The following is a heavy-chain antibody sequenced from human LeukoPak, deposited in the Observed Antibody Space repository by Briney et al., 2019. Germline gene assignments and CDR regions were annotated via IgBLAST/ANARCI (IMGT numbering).Heavy chain of an antibody. V-gene: IGHV1-8*01. D-gene: IGHD6-19*01. CDR1: GYTFTSYD. J-gene: IGHJ4*02. Sequence: GASVKVSCKASGYTFTSYDINWVRQATGQGLEWMGWMNPNSGNTSYAQKFQGRVTMTRNTSISTAYMELSSLRSKDTAVYYCAYSSGWYYSFDYWGQGTLVTVSS. CDR3: AYSSGWYYSFDY. CDR2: MNPNSGNT.